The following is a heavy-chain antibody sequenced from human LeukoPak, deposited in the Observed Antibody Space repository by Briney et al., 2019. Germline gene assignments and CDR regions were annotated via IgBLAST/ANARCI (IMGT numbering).Heavy chain of an antibody. D-gene: IGHD1-14*01. J-gene: IGHJ4*02. CDR2: TYSVGTTS. CDR1: GFTVSSNH. Sequence: PGGSRRLSCVASGFTVSSNHMNWVRQAPGKGLEWVSITYSVGTTSYYADSVKGRFTISRDNSMNTVYLLMNSLRADDTAVYYCASHNPLWGYWGQGTLVTVSS. CDR3: ASHNPLWGY. V-gene: IGHV3-53*01.